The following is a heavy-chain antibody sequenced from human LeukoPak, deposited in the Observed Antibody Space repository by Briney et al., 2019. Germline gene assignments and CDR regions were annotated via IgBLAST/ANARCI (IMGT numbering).Heavy chain of an antibody. CDR1: GYSFTSSW. V-gene: IGHV5-51*01. Sequence: RTGESLKISCKGSGYSFTSSWIGWVRQMPGKGLEWMGIVFPADSDTRYSPSFQGQVTFSADKSTSTAYLQWSSLKASDSAMYYCARHGGAFDYWGQGTLVTVSS. CDR3: ARHGGAFDY. CDR2: VFPADSDT. J-gene: IGHJ4*02. D-gene: IGHD4-17*01.